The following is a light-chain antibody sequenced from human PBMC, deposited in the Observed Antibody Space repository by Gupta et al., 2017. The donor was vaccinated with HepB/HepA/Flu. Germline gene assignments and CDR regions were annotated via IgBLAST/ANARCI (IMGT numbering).Light chain of an antibody. CDR2: LEGSGSY. CDR3: ETWDSNTRV. V-gene: IGLV4-60*03. Sequence: QPVLTQSSSASASLGSSVKLTCTLSSGHSSYIIAWHQQQPGKAPRYLMKLEGSGSYNKGSGVPDRFSGSSYGADRYLTISHHQSEDEADYYCETWDSNTRVFGGGTKLPVL. J-gene: IGLJ3*02. CDR1: SGHSSYI.